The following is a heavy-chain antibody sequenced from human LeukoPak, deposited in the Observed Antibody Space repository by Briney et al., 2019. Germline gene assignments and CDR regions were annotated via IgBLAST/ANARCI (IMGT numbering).Heavy chain of an antibody. CDR2: IYPGDSDT. Sequence: RGGSLQISCKGSGFTFISYWIGWVRQMPGKGLEWMGIIYPGDSDTRYSSSFQGQVTISADESISTAYLQWSSLKASDTAMYYCARSLAGGTAYFDNWGQGTLVTVSS. D-gene: IGHD6-13*01. CDR1: GFTFISYW. V-gene: IGHV5-51*01. CDR3: ARSLAGGTAYFDN. J-gene: IGHJ4*02.